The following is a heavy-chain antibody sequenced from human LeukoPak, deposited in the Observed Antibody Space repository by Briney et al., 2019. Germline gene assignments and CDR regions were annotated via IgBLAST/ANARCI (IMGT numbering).Heavy chain of an antibody. CDR3: ARVWRGYDFWSGQGNYMDV. J-gene: IGHJ6*03. CDR2: IKQDGSEK. Sequence: GGSLRLSCAASGFTFSSYWMSWVRQAPGKGLEWVANIKQDGSEKYYVDSVKGRFTISRDNAKNSLYLQMNSLRAEDTAVYYCARVWRGYDFWSGQGNYMDVWAKGPRSPSP. D-gene: IGHD3-3*01. V-gene: IGHV3-7*01. CDR1: GFTFSSYW.